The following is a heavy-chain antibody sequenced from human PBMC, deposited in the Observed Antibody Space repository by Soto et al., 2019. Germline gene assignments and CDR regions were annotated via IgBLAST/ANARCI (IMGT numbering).Heavy chain of an antibody. CDR3: ARDLKGRGYSGYFDY. J-gene: IGHJ4*02. V-gene: IGHV3-33*08. CDR1: GFTFSSYG. D-gene: IGHD2-15*01. CDR2: VWHDGSNN. Sequence: PGGSLRLSCAVSGFTFSSYGMHWVRQAPGKGLEWVAVVWHDGSNNNYADSVKGRFTISRDNSKNTLYLQMDSLRAEDTAVYYCARDLKGRGYSGYFDYWGKGTLVTVSS.